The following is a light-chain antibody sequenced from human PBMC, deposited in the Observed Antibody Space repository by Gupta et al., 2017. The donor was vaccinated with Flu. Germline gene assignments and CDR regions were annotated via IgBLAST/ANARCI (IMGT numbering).Light chain of an antibody. CDR2: AAS. CDR1: QGIRNE. Sequence: GDRVTITCRASQGIRNELGWYQQKPGKAPKLLIYAASNLQSGVPSRFSGSGSGTDFTLTVSSLQPEDFATYYCLQDYSYPRTFGQGTKVEIK. CDR3: LQDYSYPRT. J-gene: IGKJ1*01. V-gene: IGKV1-6*01.